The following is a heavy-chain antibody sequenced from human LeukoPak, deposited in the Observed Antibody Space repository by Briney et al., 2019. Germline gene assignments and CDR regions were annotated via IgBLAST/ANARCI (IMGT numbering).Heavy chain of an antibody. J-gene: IGHJ3*01. CDR1: GYTFTGYY. V-gene: IGHV1-8*02. CDR2: MNPNSGDT. Sequence: GASVKVSCKASGYTFTGYYMHWVRQAPGQGLEWMGWMNPNSGDTGYAQKFQGRVTMTRNTSISTAYMELSSLRSEDTAVYYCARRLEFWDSSSSDYWGQGTMVTVSS. D-gene: IGHD6-13*01. CDR3: ARRLEFWDSSSSDY.